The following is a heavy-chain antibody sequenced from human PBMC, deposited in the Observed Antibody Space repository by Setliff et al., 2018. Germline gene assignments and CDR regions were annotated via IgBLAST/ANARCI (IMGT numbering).Heavy chain of an antibody. Sequence: GESLKISCAASGFTFSSYGMHWVRQAPGKGLEWVAFIRYDGSNKYYADSVKGRFTISRDNSKNTLYLQMNSLRAEDTAVYYCAKDRAKRGEGANLCYFDYWGQGTLVTV. CDR3: AKDRAKRGEGANLCYFDY. CDR1: GFTFSSYG. J-gene: IGHJ4*02. D-gene: IGHD1-26*01. CDR2: IRYDGSNK. V-gene: IGHV3-30*02.